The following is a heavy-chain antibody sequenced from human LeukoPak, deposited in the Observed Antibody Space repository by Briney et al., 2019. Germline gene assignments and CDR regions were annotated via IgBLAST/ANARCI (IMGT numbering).Heavy chain of an antibody. CDR2: ISWNSGSI. CDR1: GFTFDDYA. D-gene: IGHD3-9*01. Sequence: GRSLRLSCAASGFTFDDYAMHWVRQAPGKGLEWVSGISWNSGSIGYADSVKGRFTISRDNAKNSLYLQMNSLRAEDTAVYYCARTLRYFDWSRIAEFDYWGQGTLVTVSS. V-gene: IGHV3-9*01. CDR3: ARTLRYFDWSRIAEFDY. J-gene: IGHJ4*02.